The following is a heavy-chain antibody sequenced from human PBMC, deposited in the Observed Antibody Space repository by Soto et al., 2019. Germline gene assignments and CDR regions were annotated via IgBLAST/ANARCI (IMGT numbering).Heavy chain of an antibody. CDR3: AREGVAPYYYYGMDV. J-gene: IGHJ6*02. CDR2: NSSYNGDT. V-gene: IGHV1-18*01. D-gene: IGHD5-12*01. Sequence: QVQLVQSGAEVKKPGASVKVSCKASGYTFTRSGISWVRQAPGQGPEWMGWNSSYNGDTNYAQTFQGRVTMTTDPSTSTAYMELRSLRSDDTAVYYCAREGVAPYYYYGMDVWGQGTPVTVSS. CDR1: GYTFTRSG.